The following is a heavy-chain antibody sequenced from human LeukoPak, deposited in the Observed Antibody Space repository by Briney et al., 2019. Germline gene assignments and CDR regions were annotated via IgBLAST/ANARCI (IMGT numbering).Heavy chain of an antibody. CDR3: AKEAVQLERPREGLFDY. J-gene: IGHJ4*02. CDR1: GFTFSSYA. Sequence: SGGSLRLSCAASGFTFSSYAMSWVRQAPGKGLEWVSAFSGSGGSTYYADSVKGRFTISRDNSKNTLYLQMNSLRAEDTAVYYCAKEAVQLERPREGLFDYWGQGTLVTVSS. D-gene: IGHD1-1*01. CDR2: FSGSGGST. V-gene: IGHV3-23*01.